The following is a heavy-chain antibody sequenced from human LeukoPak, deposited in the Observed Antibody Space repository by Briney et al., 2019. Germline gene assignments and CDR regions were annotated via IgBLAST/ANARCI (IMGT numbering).Heavy chain of an antibody. Sequence: PGGSLRLPCAASGFTFSSYGMHWVRQAPGKGLEWVAFIRYDGSNKYYADSVKGRFTISRDNSKNTLYLQTNSLRAEDTAVYYCAKAGTLDTAMMHFDYWGQGTLVTVSS. J-gene: IGHJ4*02. D-gene: IGHD5-18*01. CDR2: IRYDGSNK. CDR3: AKAGTLDTAMMHFDY. V-gene: IGHV3-30*02. CDR1: GFTFSSYG.